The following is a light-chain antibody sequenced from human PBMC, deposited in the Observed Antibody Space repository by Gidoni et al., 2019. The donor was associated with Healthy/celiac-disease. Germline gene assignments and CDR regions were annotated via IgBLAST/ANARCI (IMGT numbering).Light chain of an antibody. CDR3: QQSYSTQYT. J-gene: IGKJ2*01. Sequence: VQITRSPSSLSASVGDRVTITCRASQSISSYLNWYQQKPGKAPKLLIYAASSLQSGVPSRFSGSGSGTDFTLTISSLQPEDFATYYCQQSYSTQYTFGQGTKLEIK. CDR1: QSISSY. CDR2: AAS. V-gene: IGKV1-39*01.